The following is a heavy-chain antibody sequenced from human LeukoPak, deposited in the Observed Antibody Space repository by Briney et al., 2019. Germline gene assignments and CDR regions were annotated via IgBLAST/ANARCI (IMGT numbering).Heavy chain of an antibody. V-gene: IGHV4-30-4*08. D-gene: IGHD2-2*01. CDR3: ARKGASPVAFDI. CDR1: GGSFSGYY. CDR2: IYYSGST. Sequence: SETLSLTCAVYGGSFSGYYWSWLRQPPGKGLEWIGYIYYSGSTYYNPSLKSRVTISVDTSKNQFSLKLSSVTAADTAVYYCARKGASPVAFDIWGQGTMVTVSS. J-gene: IGHJ3*02.